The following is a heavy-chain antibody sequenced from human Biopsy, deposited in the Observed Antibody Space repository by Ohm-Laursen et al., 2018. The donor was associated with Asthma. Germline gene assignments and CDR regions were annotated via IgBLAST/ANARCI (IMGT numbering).Heavy chain of an antibody. CDR2: IITVFGTP. J-gene: IGHJ6*02. CDR3: ARCQVGYSSGWSLLLKKIYYSGMDV. D-gene: IGHD6-19*01. V-gene: IGHV1-69*13. CDR1: GGTFSTFT. Sequence: GASVKVSCKAPGGTFSTFTISWVRQAPGQGLEWLGGIITVFGTPNYAQQFQGRVTITADESTSTAYMEVTSLRSEDTAIYYCARCQVGYSSGWSLLLKKIYYSGMDVWGQGTAVTVSS.